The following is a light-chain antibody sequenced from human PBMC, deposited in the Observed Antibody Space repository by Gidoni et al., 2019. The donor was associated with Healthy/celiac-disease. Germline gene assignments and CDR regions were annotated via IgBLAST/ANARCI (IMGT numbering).Light chain of an antibody. J-gene: IGKJ3*01. Sequence: PDSLAVSLGERATINCKSSQGVLYSSNNKNYLAWYQQKPGQPPKLLIYWASTRESGVPDRFSGSGSGTDFTLTISSLQAEDVAVYYCQQYYSTPTFGPGTKVDIK. V-gene: IGKV4-1*01. CDR3: QQYYSTPT. CDR1: QGVLYSSNNKNY. CDR2: WAS.